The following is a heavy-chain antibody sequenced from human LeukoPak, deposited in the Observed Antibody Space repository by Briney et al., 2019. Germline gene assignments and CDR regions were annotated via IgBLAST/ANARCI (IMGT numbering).Heavy chain of an antibody. CDR2: ISGSGGST. D-gene: IGHD6-19*01. J-gene: IGHJ6*02. CDR3: AKTISSGWYWYYYYYYGMDV. Sequence: PGGSLRLSCAASGFTFSSYAMSWVRQAPGKGLEWVSAISGSGGSTYYADSVKGRLTISRDNSKNTLYLQMNSLRAEDTAVYYCAKTISSGWYWYYYYYYGMDVWGQGTTVTVSS. V-gene: IGHV3-23*01. CDR1: GFTFSSYA.